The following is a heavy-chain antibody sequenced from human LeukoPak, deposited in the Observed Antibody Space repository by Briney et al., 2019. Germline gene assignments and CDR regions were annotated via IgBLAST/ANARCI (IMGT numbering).Heavy chain of an antibody. V-gene: IGHV3-21*01. CDR3: ARDPQTRYSSSWYTWFDP. CDR1: GFTFSSYR. Sequence: GGSLRLSCAASGFTFSSYRMNWVRQAPGKGLEWVSSISSSSSYIYYADSVKGRFTISRDNAKNSLYLQMNSLRPEDTAVYYCARDPQTRYSSSWYTWFDPWGQGTLVTVSS. D-gene: IGHD6-13*01. CDR2: ISSSSSYI. J-gene: IGHJ5*02.